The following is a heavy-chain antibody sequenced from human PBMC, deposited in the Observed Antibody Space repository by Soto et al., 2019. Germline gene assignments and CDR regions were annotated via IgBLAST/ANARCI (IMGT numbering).Heavy chain of an antibody. Sequence: PGESLKISCKGSGYSFTSYWISWVRQMPGKGLEWMGRIDPSDSYTNYSPSFQGHVTISADKSISTAYLQWSSLKASDTAMYYCARHVTGFNWNYVYYYYGMDVWGQGTTVTVSS. CDR2: IDPSDSYT. CDR1: GYSFTSYW. J-gene: IGHJ6*02. V-gene: IGHV5-10-1*01. CDR3: ARHVTGFNWNYVYYYYGMDV. D-gene: IGHD1-7*01.